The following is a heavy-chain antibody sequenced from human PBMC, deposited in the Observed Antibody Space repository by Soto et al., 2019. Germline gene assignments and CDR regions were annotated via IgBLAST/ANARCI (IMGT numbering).Heavy chain of an antibody. J-gene: IGHJ6*02. V-gene: IGHV3-74*01. D-gene: IGHD6-6*01. CDR3: ARRYSSSSREDYYYGMDV. CDR1: GFTFRSAC. CDR2: IKSDGSST. Sequence: GGSLRLSCAASGFTFRSACMHWVRQAPGKGLVWVSRIKSDGSSTSYADSVKGRFTISRDNAKNTLYLQMNSLRAEDTAVYYCARRYSSSSREDYYYGMDVWGQGTTVTVSS.